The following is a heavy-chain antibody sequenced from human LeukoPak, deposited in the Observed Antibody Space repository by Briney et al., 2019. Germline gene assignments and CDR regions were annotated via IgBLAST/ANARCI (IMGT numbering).Heavy chain of an antibody. J-gene: IGHJ4*02. V-gene: IGHV3-30*18. CDR3: AKDRATMTTRIFDF. CDR1: GFTFSNYG. CDR2: VSYAGSNK. D-gene: IGHD4-17*01. Sequence: PGRSLRLSCAASGFTFSNYGMHWVRQAPGEGLEWVALVSYAGSNKYYVDSVKGRFTIPRDNSKNTLYLQMSSLRAEDTAVYYCAKDRATMTTRIFDFWGQGTLVTVSS.